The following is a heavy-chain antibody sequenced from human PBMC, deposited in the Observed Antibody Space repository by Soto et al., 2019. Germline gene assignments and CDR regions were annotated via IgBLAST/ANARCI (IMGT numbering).Heavy chain of an antibody. J-gene: IGHJ6*02. CDR2: ISSGSGTI. D-gene: IGHD6-19*01. V-gene: IGHV3-48*02. CDR3: ARDMGLVVAGTLHYYGMDV. Sequence: EVQLVESGGGLVQPGGSLRLSCAASGFTFSSYGMNWVRQAPGKGLEWVSYISSGSGTIYYADSVKGRFTISRDNAKNSLYLQMNSLRDEDTAVYYCARDMGLVVAGTLHYYGMDVWGQGTTVTVSS. CDR1: GFTFSSYG.